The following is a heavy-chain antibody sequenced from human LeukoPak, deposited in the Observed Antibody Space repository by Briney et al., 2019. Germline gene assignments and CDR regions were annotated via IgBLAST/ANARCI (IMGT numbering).Heavy chain of an antibody. CDR3: ARVTAAAGTLLFDP. D-gene: IGHD6-13*01. CDR2: IIPIFGTA. Sequence: GASVKVSCKASGGTFSSYAISWVRQAPGQGLEWMGGIIPIFGTANYAQKFQGRVTITADESTSTAYMELSSLRSEDTAVYYCARVTAAAGTLLFDPWGQGTLVTVSS. CDR1: GGTFSSYA. V-gene: IGHV1-69*13. J-gene: IGHJ5*02.